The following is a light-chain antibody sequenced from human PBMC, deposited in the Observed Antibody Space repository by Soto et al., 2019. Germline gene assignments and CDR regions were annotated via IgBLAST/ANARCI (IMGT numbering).Light chain of an antibody. J-gene: IGKJ1*01. CDR2: GAS. CDR3: QHYVTSLTT. CDR1: QSVTSNY. V-gene: IGKV3-20*01. Sequence: EIVLTQSPGTLSLSPGERATLSCGASQSVTSNYLAWYQQKPGQAPRLLIFGASIRVTGIPDRVIGSGSGTDFTLTITRLEPEDFAVYYCQHYVTSLTTFGQGTKVEVK.